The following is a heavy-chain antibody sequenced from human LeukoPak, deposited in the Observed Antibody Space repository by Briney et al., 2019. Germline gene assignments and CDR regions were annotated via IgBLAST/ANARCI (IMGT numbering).Heavy chain of an antibody. Sequence: GASVKVSCKASGYTFTSYGISWVRQAPGQGLEWMGWISAYNGNTNYAQKFQGRVTITRNTSISTAYMELSSLRSEDTAVYYCARGLAKEEYYDFWSGYYFRNNWFDPWGQGTLVTVSS. V-gene: IGHV1-18*01. J-gene: IGHJ5*02. CDR1: GYTFTSYG. D-gene: IGHD3-3*01. CDR2: ISAYNGNT. CDR3: ARGLAKEEYYDFWSGYYFRNNWFDP.